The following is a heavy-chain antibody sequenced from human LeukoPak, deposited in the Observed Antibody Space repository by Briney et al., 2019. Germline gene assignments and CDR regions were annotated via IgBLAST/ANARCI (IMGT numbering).Heavy chain of an antibody. J-gene: IGHJ4*02. V-gene: IGHV3-11*01. D-gene: IGHD3-10*01. Sequence: GGSLRLSCAASGFTFSDYYMSWIRKAPGKGLEGVSYISSTGGTIYNADSVKGRFSISRDSAKNSLYLQMNSLRVDDSAVYYCARGALWLGETVRSFDFWGQGTLVTVSS. CDR3: ARGALWLGETVRSFDF. CDR1: GFTFSDYY. CDR2: ISSTGGTI.